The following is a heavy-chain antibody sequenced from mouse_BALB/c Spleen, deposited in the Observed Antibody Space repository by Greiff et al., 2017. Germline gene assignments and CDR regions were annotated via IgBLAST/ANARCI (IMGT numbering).Heavy chain of an antibody. J-gene: IGHJ3*01. V-gene: IGHV5-4*02. Sequence: EVKLQESGGGLVKPGGSLKLSCAASGFTFSDYYMYWVRQTPEKRLEWVATISDGGSYTYYPDSVKGRFTISRDNAKNNLYLQMSSLKSEDTAMYYCARDRDGKGWFAYWGQGTLVTVSA. CDR2: ISDGGSYT. CDR3: ARDRDGKGWFAY. CDR1: GFTFSDYY. D-gene: IGHD2-1*01.